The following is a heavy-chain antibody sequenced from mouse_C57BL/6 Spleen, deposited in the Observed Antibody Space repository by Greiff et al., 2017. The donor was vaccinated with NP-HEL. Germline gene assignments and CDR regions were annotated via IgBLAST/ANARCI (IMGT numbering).Heavy chain of an antibody. J-gene: IGHJ3*01. D-gene: IGHD3-2*02. CDR1: GYAFSSSW. Sequence: VQLQQSGPELVKPGASVKISCKASGYAFSSSWMNWVKQRPGKGLEWIGRIYPGDGDTNYNGKFKGKATLTADKSSSTAYMQLSSLTSEDSAVYFCARSETQAPFAYWGQGTLVTVSA. CDR2: IYPGDGDT. CDR3: ARSETQAPFAY. V-gene: IGHV1-82*01.